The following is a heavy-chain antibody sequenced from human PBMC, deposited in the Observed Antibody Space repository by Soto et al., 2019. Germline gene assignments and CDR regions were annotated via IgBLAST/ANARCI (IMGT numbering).Heavy chain of an antibody. CDR1: GGTFSSYA. Sequence: QVQLVQSGAEVKKPGSSVKVSCKASGGTFSSYAISWVRQAPGQGLEWMGGLIPIFGTANYAQKFQGRVTITADESTRTAYMELSSLRSEDTAVYYCASPGGGRNYYYYGMDVWGQGTTVTVSS. V-gene: IGHV1-69*12. J-gene: IGHJ6*02. CDR2: LIPIFGTA. CDR3: ASPGGGRNYYYYGMDV. D-gene: IGHD1-1*01.